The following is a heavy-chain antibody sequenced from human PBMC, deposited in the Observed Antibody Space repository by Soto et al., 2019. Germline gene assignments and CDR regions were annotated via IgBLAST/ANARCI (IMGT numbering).Heavy chain of an antibody. V-gene: IGHV2-5*02. CDR2: IFWDDDK. CDR1: GFSLSTSGEA. D-gene: IGHD3-3*01. Sequence: ITLKESGPTLVKPTQTLTLTCTFSGFSLSTSGEAVRWIRQAPRKATGWLAFIFWDDDKRYSPSLENRLTISTDTSKHQVVLTTTNMDPVDRATYYCARIFDLWSGYYFSYWCRVTLVTVAS. J-gene: IGHJ4*02. CDR3: ARIFDLWSGYYFSY.